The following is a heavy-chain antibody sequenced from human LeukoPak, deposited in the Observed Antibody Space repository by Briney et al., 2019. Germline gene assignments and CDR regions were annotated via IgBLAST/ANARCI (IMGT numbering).Heavy chain of an antibody. CDR2: ISYDGSNK. V-gene: IGHV3-30*18. Sequence: PGGSLRLSCAASGFTFSSYGMHWVRQAPGKGLEWVAVISYDGSNKYYADSVKGRFTISRDNSKNTLYLQMNSLRAEDTAVYYCANLGDSSFYYYYYGMDVWGQGTTVTVSS. J-gene: IGHJ6*02. CDR1: GFTFSSYG. CDR3: ANLGDSSFYYYYYGMDV. D-gene: IGHD6-19*01.